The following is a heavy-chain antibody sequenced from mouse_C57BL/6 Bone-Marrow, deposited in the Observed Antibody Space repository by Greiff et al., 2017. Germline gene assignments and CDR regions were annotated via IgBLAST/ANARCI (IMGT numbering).Heavy chain of an antibody. CDR1: GYTFTDYN. Sequence: EVQRVESGPELVKPGASVKIPCKASGYTFTDYNMDWVKQSHGKSLEWIGDINPNNGGTIYNQKFKGKATLTVDKSSSTAYMELRSLTSEDTAVYYCARSGYDEGYYAMDYWGQGTSVTVSS. J-gene: IGHJ4*01. CDR3: ARSGYDEGYYAMDY. CDR2: INPNNGGT. D-gene: IGHD2-2*01. V-gene: IGHV1-18*01.